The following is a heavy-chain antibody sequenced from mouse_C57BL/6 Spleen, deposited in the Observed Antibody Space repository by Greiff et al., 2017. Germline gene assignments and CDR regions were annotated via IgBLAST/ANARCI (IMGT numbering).Heavy chain of an antibody. CDR3: ASGLFFMDY. Sequence: VQLQESGPELVKPGASVKISCKASGYAFSSSWMNWVKQRPGKGLEWIGRIYPGDGDTNYNGKFKGKATLTADKSSSTAYMQLSSLTSEDSAVYFCASGLFFMDYWGQGTSVTVSS. CDR1: GYAFSSSW. J-gene: IGHJ4*01. CDR2: IYPGDGDT. V-gene: IGHV1-82*01.